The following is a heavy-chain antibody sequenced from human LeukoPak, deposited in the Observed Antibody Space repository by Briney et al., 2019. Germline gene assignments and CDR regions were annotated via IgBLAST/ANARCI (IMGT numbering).Heavy chain of an antibody. Sequence: GGSLRLSPAASGLAFSNYWMSWVRQAPGKGLEGVANIKKDGSEKYYVDSVKCRFTISRDNTKNSPYLQMNSLRAEDTAIYYCASSPVDSGWRYDYWGQGTLVTVSS. D-gene: IGHD6-19*01. CDR3: ASSPVDSGWRYDY. J-gene: IGHJ4*02. V-gene: IGHV3-7*01. CDR1: GLAFSNYW. CDR2: IKKDGSEK.